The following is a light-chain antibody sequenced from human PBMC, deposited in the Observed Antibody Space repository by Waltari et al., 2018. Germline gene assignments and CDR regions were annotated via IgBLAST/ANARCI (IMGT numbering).Light chain of an antibody. Sequence: DIVMTQSPFSLPVNPGEPASISCKSSQRLLHSNGYNYLHWYLQKPGQSPQLLIYLGSNRASGVPDRFSGSGSGTDFTLKISRVEAEDVGVYYCMQALQTPFTFGGGTKVEIK. CDR2: LGS. V-gene: IGKV2-28*01. J-gene: IGKJ4*01. CDR1: QRLLHSNGYNY. CDR3: MQALQTPFT.